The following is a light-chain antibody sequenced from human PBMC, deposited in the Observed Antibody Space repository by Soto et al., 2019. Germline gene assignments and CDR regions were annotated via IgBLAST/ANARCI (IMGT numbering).Light chain of an antibody. V-gene: IGLV2-23*01. CDR3: CSFALRSTLI. Sequence: QSALTQPASVSGSPGQSITISCTGTSSDVGNYNLDSWYQQYRAKPTKLMIYDGGKRPSGVSNRSSGSNSSNTAPLTISGLQAEDEADYYCCSFALRSTLIFGGGTKLTVL. J-gene: IGLJ2*01. CDR2: DGG. CDR1: SSDVGNYNL.